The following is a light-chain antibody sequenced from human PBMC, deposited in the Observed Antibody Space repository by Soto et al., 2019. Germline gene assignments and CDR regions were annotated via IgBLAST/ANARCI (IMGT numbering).Light chain of an antibody. J-gene: IGKJ3*01. CDR2: AAS. V-gene: IGKV1-17*01. CDR3: LQHNNYPPFT. Sequence: DIQMTQSPSSLSASVGDRVTITCRASQGIRNDLGWYQQKSGKAPKRLIYAASSLQSGVPSRFSDSGSGTDFTLTLSSLQPEDFVTYYCLQHNNYPPFTFGPGTKVDI. CDR1: QGIRND.